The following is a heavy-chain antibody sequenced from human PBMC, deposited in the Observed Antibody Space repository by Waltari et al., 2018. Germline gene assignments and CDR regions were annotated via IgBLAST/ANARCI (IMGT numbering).Heavy chain of an antibody. J-gene: IGHJ4*02. V-gene: IGHV3-23*01. CDR2: IVGTGDST. Sequence: EVQLLESGGGLVQPGGSLRLSCAASGFTFSNYAMTWVRQAPGKGLEWVSAIVGTGDSTYYADSVKGRFTISRDNSKNTVYLQMNSLRAEDTAVYYCAKDRTGTFDYWGQGTLVTVSS. CDR3: AKDRTGTFDY. CDR1: GFTFSNYA. D-gene: IGHD1-1*01.